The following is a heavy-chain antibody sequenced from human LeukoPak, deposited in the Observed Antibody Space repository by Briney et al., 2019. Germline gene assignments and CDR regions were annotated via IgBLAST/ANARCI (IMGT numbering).Heavy chain of an antibody. CDR2: LCNSNNTI. J-gene: IGHJ3*02. Sequence: GEPLRHLCVPSGFPYNYYYMRWMRQPPGKALEWVAYLCNSNNTIYYAHPVKGRSTISRDNAKKSLFLQMNSLRAEDAAVYYCAKDRMSGYGSGWRSDAFDIWGQGTMVTASS. CDR1: GFPYNYYY. CDR3: AKDRMSGYGSGWRSDAFDI. V-gene: IGHV3-11*01. D-gene: IGHD6-19*01.